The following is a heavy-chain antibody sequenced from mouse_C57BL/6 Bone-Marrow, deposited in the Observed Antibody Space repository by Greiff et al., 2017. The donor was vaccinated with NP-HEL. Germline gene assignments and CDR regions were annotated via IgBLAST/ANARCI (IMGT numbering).Heavy chain of an antibody. CDR3: TRWKLGKYYFDY. D-gene: IGHD4-1*01. CDR1: GYTFTDYE. CDR2: IDPETGGT. Sequence: VQLQQSGAELVRPGASVTLSCKASGYTFTDYEMHWVKQTPVHGLEWIGAIDPETGGTAYNQKFKGKAILTADKSSSTAYMELRSLTSEDSAVYYCTRWKLGKYYFDYWGHGTTLTVSS. J-gene: IGHJ2*01. V-gene: IGHV1-15*01.